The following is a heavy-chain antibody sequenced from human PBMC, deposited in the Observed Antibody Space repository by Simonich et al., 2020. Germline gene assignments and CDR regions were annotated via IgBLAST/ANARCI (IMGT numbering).Heavy chain of an antibody. Sequence: QVQLVQSGAEVKKPGASVKVSCKASGYTFTGYYMHWVRQAPGQGLEWMGWINPNRGGTNYAQKFQGRVTMTRDTSISTAYMELSRLRSDDTAVYYCARVEYSSSGYFDLWGRGTLVTVSS. V-gene: IGHV1-2*02. D-gene: IGHD6-6*01. CDR2: INPNRGGT. CDR1: GYTFTGYY. J-gene: IGHJ2*01. CDR3: ARVEYSSSGYFDL.